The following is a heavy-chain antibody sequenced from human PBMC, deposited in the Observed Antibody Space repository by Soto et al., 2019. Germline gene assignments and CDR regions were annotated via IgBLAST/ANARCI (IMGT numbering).Heavy chain of an antibody. CDR2: ISSSSSDI. CDR3: ASLVAAPSSFSSYYYGMDV. D-gene: IGHD6-6*01. CDR1: GFTFRSYT. V-gene: IGHV3-21*01. Sequence: GGSLRLSCAASGFTFRSYTMDWVRQAPGEGLEWVSSISSSSSDIYYADSVKGRFTVSRDNAKNSLYLQMNSLRAEDTAVYYCASLVAAPSSFSSYYYGMDVWGQGTTVTVSS. J-gene: IGHJ6*02.